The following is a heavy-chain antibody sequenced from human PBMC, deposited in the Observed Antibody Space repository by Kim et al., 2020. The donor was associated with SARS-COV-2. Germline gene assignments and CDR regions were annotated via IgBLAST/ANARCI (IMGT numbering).Heavy chain of an antibody. D-gene: IGHD5-18*01. J-gene: IGHJ6*02. CDR3: VGAMGTMDV. CDR2: IKQDGTEK. V-gene: IGHV3-7*01. Sequence: GGSLRLSCAATGFTFSNYWMTWVRQAPGKGLEWVANIKQDGTEKYYADSVRGRFTISRDNAKNSLYLQMNSLRVEETAVFYCVGAMGTMDVWGQGTTVTVSS. CDR1: GFTFSNYW.